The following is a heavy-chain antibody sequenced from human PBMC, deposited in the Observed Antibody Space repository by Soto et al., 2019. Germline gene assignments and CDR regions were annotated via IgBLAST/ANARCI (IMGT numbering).Heavy chain of an antibody. D-gene: IGHD5-18*01. CDR1: GFTFSSHS. CDR2: TSSNEGTK. CDR3: VKRIGQYNYGSPFDY. J-gene: IGHJ4*02. Sequence: QVQVMQSRGGVVQPGGSLRISSTTSGFTFSSHSMHWFRQAPGKGLEWVAVTSSNEGTKFYADSVKGRFTVSRDNSKNTLYLQMNSVRPEDTAVYYCVKRIGQYNYGSPFDYWGQGTLVTVSS. V-gene: IGHV3-30-3*02.